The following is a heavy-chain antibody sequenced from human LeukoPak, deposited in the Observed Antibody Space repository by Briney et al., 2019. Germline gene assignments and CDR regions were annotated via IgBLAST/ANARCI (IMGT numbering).Heavy chain of an antibody. CDR3: ARAPATNEWRCMDY. CDR1: GFTFSNFW. J-gene: IGHJ4*02. V-gene: IGHV3-7*01. Sequence: GGSLRLSCAASGFTFSNFWMGCVRQAPGKGLEWVANIKQDGSEKRYVDPVKGRFTISRDNAKNSLYLQMNSLRAEDTAVYYCARAPATNEWRCMDYWGQGTLVAVSS. D-gene: IGHD2-8*02. CDR2: IKQDGSEK.